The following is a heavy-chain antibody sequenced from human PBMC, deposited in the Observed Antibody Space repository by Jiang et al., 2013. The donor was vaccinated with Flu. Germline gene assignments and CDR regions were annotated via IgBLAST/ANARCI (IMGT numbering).Heavy chain of an antibody. V-gene: IGHV1-2*02. Sequence: GAEVKKPGASVKVSCKPSGYSFTGYYMNWVRQAPGQGPEWMGWMNPNDGVTKYAQRFQGRVTMTRDTSISTAYLELSRLTSDDTAMYYCARSTSGLTGITSPDSWGQGTLVTVSS. CDR3: ARSTSGLTGITSPDS. CDR2: MNPNDGVT. J-gene: IGHJ4*02. CDR1: GYSFTGYY. D-gene: IGHD1/OR15-1a*01.